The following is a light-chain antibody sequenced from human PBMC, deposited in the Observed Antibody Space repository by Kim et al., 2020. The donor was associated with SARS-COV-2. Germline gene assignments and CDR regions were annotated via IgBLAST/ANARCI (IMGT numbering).Light chain of an antibody. V-gene: IGLV3-1*01. Sequence: VAPGQTASITCSGDKLGNRYVCWYQQKPGQSPVLVVSQDDKRPSGIPERFSGSNSGNTATLTITGTQALDEADYYCQAWDSSTVVFGGGTQLTVL. CDR2: QDD. J-gene: IGLJ3*02. CDR3: QAWDSSTVV. CDR1: KLGNRY.